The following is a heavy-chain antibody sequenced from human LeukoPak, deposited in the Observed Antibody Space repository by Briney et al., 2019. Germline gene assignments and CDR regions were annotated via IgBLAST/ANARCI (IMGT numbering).Heavy chain of an antibody. CDR3: ARDFGARGWFDY. CDR1: GFTFNDYG. D-gene: IGHD6-19*01. CDR2: INYNGGTT. Sequence: GGSLRLSCEGSGFTFNDYGMSWVRQVPGKGLEWVSGINYNGGTTNYGDSVKGRFTISRDNAKNSLYLQMNSLRAEDTAVYYCARDFGARGWFDYWGQGTLVTVSS. J-gene: IGHJ4*02. V-gene: IGHV3-20*04.